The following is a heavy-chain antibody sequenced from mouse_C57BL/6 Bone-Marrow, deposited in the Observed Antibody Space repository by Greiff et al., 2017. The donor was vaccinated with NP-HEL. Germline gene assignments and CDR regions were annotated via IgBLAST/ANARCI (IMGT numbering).Heavy chain of an antibody. Sequence: EVKLVESGGGLVKPGGSLKLSCAASGFTFSDYGMHWVRQAPEKGLEWVAYISSGSSTIYYADTVKGRFTISRDNAKNTLFLQMTSLRSEDTAMYYCAREDYDYDVNYAMDYWGQGTSVTVSS. CDR2: ISSGSSTI. CDR3: AREDYDYDVNYAMDY. V-gene: IGHV5-17*01. J-gene: IGHJ4*01. CDR1: GFTFSDYG. D-gene: IGHD2-4*01.